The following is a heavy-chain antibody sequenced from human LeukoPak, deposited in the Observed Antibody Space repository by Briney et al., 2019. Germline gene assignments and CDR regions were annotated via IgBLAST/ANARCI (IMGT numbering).Heavy chain of an antibody. Sequence: GGSLRLSCGASGFTFSSYWMSWVRQAPGKGLECVAVVSNDGTEKYFADSAKGRFTISRDNSKNTLYLQMNSLRTEDTAVYYCARDGGDGYNDLDYWGQGTLVTVSS. CDR2: VSNDGTEK. D-gene: IGHD5-24*01. J-gene: IGHJ4*02. V-gene: IGHV3-30-3*01. CDR1: GFTFSSYW. CDR3: ARDGGDGYNDLDY.